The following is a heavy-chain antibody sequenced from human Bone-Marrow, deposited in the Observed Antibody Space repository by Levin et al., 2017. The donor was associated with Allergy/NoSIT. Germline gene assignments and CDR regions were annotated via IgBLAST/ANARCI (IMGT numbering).Heavy chain of an antibody. CDR2: IHQHGGDK. Sequence: QAGGSLRLSCAASGFTFSDYWMTWVRQAPGKGLEWVANIHQHGGDKYYVDSVKGRFTISRDNAENSLYLQMNSLRADDTAVYYCATEYRSTSRSYWYFDLWGRGTLVTVSS. J-gene: IGHJ2*01. CDR1: GFTFSDYW. V-gene: IGHV3-7*02. CDR3: ATEYRSTSRSYWYFDL. D-gene: IGHD6-6*01.